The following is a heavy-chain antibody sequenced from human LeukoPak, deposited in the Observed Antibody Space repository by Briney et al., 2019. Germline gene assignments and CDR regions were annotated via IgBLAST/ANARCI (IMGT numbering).Heavy chain of an antibody. Sequence: GGSLRLSFAASGFTFSSYAMHWVRQAPGKGLEWVAVISYDGSNKYYADSVKGRFTISRDNSKNTLYLQMNSLRAEDTAVYYCARDPYYNILTGYPPPRWFDPWGQGTLVTVSS. D-gene: IGHD3-9*01. V-gene: IGHV3-30-3*01. CDR2: ISYDGSNK. CDR1: GFTFSSYA. J-gene: IGHJ5*02. CDR3: ARDPYYNILTGYPPPRWFDP.